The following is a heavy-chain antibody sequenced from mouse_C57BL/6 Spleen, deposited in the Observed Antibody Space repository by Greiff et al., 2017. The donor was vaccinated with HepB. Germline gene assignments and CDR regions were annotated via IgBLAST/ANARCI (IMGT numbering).Heavy chain of an antibody. V-gene: IGHV5-4*01. D-gene: IGHD2-4*01. J-gene: IGHJ2*01. CDR2: ISDGGSYT. Sequence: EVQVVESGGGLVKPGGSLKLSCAASGFTFSSYAMSWVRQTPEKRLEWVATISDGGSYTYYPDNVKGRFTISRDNAKNNLYLQMSHLKSEDTAMYYCARDYDYDFDYWGQGTTLTVSS. CDR3: ARDYDYDFDY. CDR1: GFTFSSYA.